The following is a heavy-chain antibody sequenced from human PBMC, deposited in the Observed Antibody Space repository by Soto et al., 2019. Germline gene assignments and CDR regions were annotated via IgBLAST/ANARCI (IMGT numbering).Heavy chain of an antibody. CDR3: ARCRVALDAFDI. CDR1: GYTFTSYA. D-gene: IGHD5-12*01. CDR2: MNPNSGNT. V-gene: IGHV1-8*01. Sequence: QVQLVQSGAEVKKPGASVKVSCKASGYTFTSYAINWVRQATGQGLEWMGWMNPNSGNTGYAQKFQGRVTMTRDTSISTAYMELSSLRSEDTAVYYCARCRVALDAFDIWGQGTMVTVSS. J-gene: IGHJ3*02.